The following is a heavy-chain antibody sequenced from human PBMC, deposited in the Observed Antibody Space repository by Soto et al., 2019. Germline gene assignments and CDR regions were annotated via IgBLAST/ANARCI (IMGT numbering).Heavy chain of an antibody. D-gene: IGHD6-6*01. Sequence: QITLKESGPTLLKPTQTLTLTCTFSGFSLRSLGMAVGWIRQPPGRALEWVALIYWDDEERYSPSLQSRLTLTKDTSKNHVVLTMTTMDPVDTATYYCARRYDSSFAFWGQGIPVTVSS. V-gene: IGHV2-5*02. CDR2: IYWDDEE. CDR3: ARRYDSSFAF. CDR1: GFSLRSLGMA. J-gene: IGHJ4*02.